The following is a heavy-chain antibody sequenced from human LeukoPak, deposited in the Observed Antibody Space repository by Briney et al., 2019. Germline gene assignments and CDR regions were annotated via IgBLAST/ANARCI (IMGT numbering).Heavy chain of an antibody. V-gene: IGHV3-48*03. Sequence: GGSLRLSCAASGFTFSSYEMNWVRQAPGKGLEWVSYISSSSSTIYYADSVKGRFTISRDNAKNSLYLQMNSLRAEETAVYYCATLTTVTTTYPMDVWGKGATVTISS. J-gene: IGHJ6*03. D-gene: IGHD4-17*01. CDR3: ATLTTVTTTYPMDV. CDR1: GFTFSSYE. CDR2: ISSSSSTI.